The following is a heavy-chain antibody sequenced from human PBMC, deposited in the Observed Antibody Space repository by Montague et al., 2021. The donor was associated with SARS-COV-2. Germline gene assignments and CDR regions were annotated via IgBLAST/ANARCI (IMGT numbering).Heavy chain of an antibody. D-gene: IGHD3-3*01. CDR3: ARWDYDFWRGSSRGLDV. CDR2: IYTNGGT. V-gene: IGHV4-61*02. CDR1: GGSISSGSFY. Sequence: TLSLTCTVSGGSISSGSFYWSWIRQPAGKGLEWIGRIYTNGGTNYHPSLQSRVTISIDTSKNPFSLRLSSVTAADTAVYYCARWDYDFWRGSSRGLDVWGQGTTVTVSS. J-gene: IGHJ6*02.